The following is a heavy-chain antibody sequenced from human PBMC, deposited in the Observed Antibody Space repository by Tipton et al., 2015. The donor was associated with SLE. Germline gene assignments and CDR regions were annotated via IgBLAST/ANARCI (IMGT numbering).Heavy chain of an antibody. Sequence: GSLRLSCAASGFTFSSYGMHWVRQAPGKGLEWVAFIRYDGSNKYYADSVKGRFTISRDNSKNTLYLQMNSLRAEDTAVYYCAKGASPRIAAGVDVWGQGTTVTVSS. CDR3: AKGASPRIAAGVDV. V-gene: IGHV3-30*02. D-gene: IGHD6-13*01. CDR2: IRYDGSNK. CDR1: GFTFSSYG. J-gene: IGHJ6*02.